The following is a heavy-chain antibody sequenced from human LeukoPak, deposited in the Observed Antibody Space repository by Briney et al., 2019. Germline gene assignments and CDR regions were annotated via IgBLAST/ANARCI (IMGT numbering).Heavy chain of an antibody. CDR1: GGSISTYY. Sequence: SETLSLTCTVSGGSISTYYWSWIRQPPGKGLEWLGYIYYSGSTNYNPSLQSRVTISVDTSKNQFSLKLSSVTAADTAVYYCARQPTVTTSNDAFDIWGQGTMVTVSS. CDR3: ARQPTVTTSNDAFDI. D-gene: IGHD4-11*01. CDR2: IYYSGST. J-gene: IGHJ3*02. V-gene: IGHV4-59*08.